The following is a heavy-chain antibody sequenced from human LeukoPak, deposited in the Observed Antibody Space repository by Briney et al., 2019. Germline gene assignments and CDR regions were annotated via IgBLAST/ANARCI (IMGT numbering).Heavy chain of an antibody. CDR2: IWSRGTTK. CDR1: GFTLSDSD. V-gene: IGHV3-33*08. D-gene: IGHD6-6*01. CDR3: VRRGSSSSFDY. Sequence: GGSLRLSCAASGFTLSDSDMHWVRQAPGKGLEWVALIWSRGTTKYYADSLKGRFTISRDNSNNTLYLQMNSLSAEDTAVYFCVRRGSSSSFDYWGQGTLVTVSS. J-gene: IGHJ4*02.